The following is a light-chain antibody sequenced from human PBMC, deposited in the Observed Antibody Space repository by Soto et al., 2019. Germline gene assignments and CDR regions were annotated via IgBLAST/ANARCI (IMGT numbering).Light chain of an antibody. V-gene: IGLV2-11*01. CDR3: CSYAGSYTFVV. CDR1: SSDVGGYNY. CDR2: DVS. Sequence: QSALTQPRSVSGSPGQSVTISCTGTSSDVGGYNYVSWYQQHPGKAPKLMIYDVSKRPSGVPDRFSGSKSGNTASLTISGLQAEDEADYYCCSYAGSYTFVVFGGGTKVTVL. J-gene: IGLJ2*01.